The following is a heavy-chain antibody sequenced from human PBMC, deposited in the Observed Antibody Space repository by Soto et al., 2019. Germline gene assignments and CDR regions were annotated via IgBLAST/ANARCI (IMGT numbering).Heavy chain of an antibody. CDR3: ARGVGSGTYYNQYNWFDP. D-gene: IGHD3-10*01. J-gene: IGHJ5*02. CDR1: GYTFSNYG. CDR2: INTYNGNT. V-gene: IGHV1-18*01. Sequence: ASVKVSCKASGYTFSNYGISWVRQAPGQGLEWVGWINTYNGNTNHAQKLQGRITMSTDTSTSTAYEGLRSLSSDDTAVYYSARGVGSGTYYNQYNWFDPWGQGTLVTVSS.